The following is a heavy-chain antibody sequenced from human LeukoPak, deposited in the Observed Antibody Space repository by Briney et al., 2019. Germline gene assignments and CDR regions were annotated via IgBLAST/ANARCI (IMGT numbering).Heavy chain of an antibody. J-gene: IGHJ4*02. V-gene: IGHV3-23*01. CDR2: ISGSGDST. D-gene: IGHD6-19*01. CDR3: AKGVAVAGTGYDY. Sequence: GGSLRLSCAGSVFTFSNYVMSWVRQAPGKGLEWVSAISGSGDSTDYADSVKGRFTISRDNSKNTLYLEMNSLRAEDTAVYYCAKGVAVAGTGYDYWGQGTLVTVSS. CDR1: VFTFSNYV.